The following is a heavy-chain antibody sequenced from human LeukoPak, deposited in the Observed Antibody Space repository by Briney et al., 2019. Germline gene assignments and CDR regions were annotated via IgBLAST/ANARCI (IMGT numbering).Heavy chain of an antibody. J-gene: IGHJ4*02. CDR2: INPNSGGT. V-gene: IGHV1-2*04. D-gene: IGHD6-13*01. CDR1: GYTFTGYY. Sequence: ASVKVSCKASGYTFTGYYMHWVRQAPGQGLGWMGWINPNSGGTNYAQKFQGWVTMTRDTSISTAYMELSRLRSDDTAVYYCARTSYSSSWYYFDYWGQGTPVTVSS. CDR3: ARTSYSSSWYYFDY.